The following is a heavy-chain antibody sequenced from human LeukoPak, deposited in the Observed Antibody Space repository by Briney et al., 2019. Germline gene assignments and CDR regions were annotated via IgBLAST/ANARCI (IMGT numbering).Heavy chain of an antibody. Sequence: SETLSLTCAVYGGSFSGYYWSWIRQRPGKGLEWIGEINHSGSTNYNPSLKSRVTISVDMSKNQFSLKLSSVTAADTAVYYCARGRARYSSGWDYWGQGTLVTVSS. CDR3: ARGRARYSSGWDY. D-gene: IGHD6-19*01. V-gene: IGHV4-34*01. J-gene: IGHJ4*02. CDR2: INHSGST. CDR1: GGSFSGYY.